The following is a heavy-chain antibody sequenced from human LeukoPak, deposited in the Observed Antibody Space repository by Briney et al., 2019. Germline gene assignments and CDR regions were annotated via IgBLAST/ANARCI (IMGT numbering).Heavy chain of an antibody. D-gene: IGHD2-21*02. V-gene: IGHV3-7*01. CDR2: INQDASEI. J-gene: IGHJ4*02. CDR3: ATDRDNSDWQKRFDS. CDR1: GFTFNTYW. Sequence: PGGSLRLSCAVSGFTFNTYWMNWYRQAPGKGLECVGNINQDASEINYVDSVRGRFTISRDNAKNSLHLQMNSLRAEDTAVYYCATDRDNSDWQKRFDSWGQGTLVTVSS.